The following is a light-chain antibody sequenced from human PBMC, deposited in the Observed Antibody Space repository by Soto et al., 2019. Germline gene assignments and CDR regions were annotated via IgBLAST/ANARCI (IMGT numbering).Light chain of an antibody. V-gene: IGKV3-20*01. CDR2: GAS. J-gene: IGKJ1*01. CDR3: QQYGNSPQT. CDR1: QSVSSSD. Sequence: EIVLTQSPGTLSLSPGEGGTLSCRASQSVSSSDLAWYQQKPGQAPRLLIYGASSRATGIPNRFSGSGSGTDFTLTISRLEPEDFAVYYCQQYGNSPQTFGQGTKVDIK.